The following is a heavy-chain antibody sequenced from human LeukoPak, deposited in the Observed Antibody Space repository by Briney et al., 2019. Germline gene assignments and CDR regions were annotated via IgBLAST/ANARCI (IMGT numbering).Heavy chain of an antibody. CDR2: IHSSDT. D-gene: IGHD3-10*01. J-gene: IGHJ3*02. CDR3: ARRFADLNDDTFDI. Sequence: PSETLSLTCTVSGGSISSYLWSWIRQPAGKGLEWIGRIHSSDTKYNPSLSSRAAMPLDTSMNQFSLRLRSVTAADTAVYYCARRFADLNDDTFDIWGQGTMVTVSS. CDR1: GGSISSYL. V-gene: IGHV4-4*07.